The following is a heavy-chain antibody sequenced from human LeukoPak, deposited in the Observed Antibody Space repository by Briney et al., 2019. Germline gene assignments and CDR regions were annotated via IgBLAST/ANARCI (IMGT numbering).Heavy chain of an antibody. Sequence: SETLSLTCTVSGGSINNYYWNWIRQPPGKGLEWIGEINHSGSTNYNPSLKSRVTISVDTSKNQFSLELSSVTAADTAVYYCARGTYGRLRYYYYYYYMDVWGKGTTVTVSS. CDR3: ARGTYGRLRYYYYYYYMDV. J-gene: IGHJ6*03. V-gene: IGHV4-34*01. CDR1: GGSINNYY. CDR2: INHSGST. D-gene: IGHD4-17*01.